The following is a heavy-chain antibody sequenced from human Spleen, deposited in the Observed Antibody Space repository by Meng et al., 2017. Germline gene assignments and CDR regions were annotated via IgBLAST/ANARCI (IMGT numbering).Heavy chain of an antibody. J-gene: IGHJ4*02. V-gene: IGHV3-33*08. CDR2: IWYDGSNK. D-gene: IGHD3-10*01. CDR3: AREWRSVLLWFGELSD. Sequence: GESLKISCAASGFTFSSYGMHWVRQAPGKGLEWVAVIWYDGSNKYYEDSVKGRFTISRDNSKNTLYLQMNSMRAEDTAVYYCAREWRSVLLWFGELSDWGQGTLVTVSS. CDR1: GFTFSSYG.